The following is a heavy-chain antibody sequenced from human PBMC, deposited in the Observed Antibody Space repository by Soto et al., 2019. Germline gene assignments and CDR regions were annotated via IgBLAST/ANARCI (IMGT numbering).Heavy chain of an antibody. J-gene: IGHJ6*02. V-gene: IGHV3-53*01. Sequence: HPGGSLRLSCAASGFTVSSNYMSWVRQAPGKGLEWVSVIYSGGSTYYADSVKGRFTISRDNSKNTLYLQMNSLRAEDTAVYYCARGSPFQQIWWDLGLGEMDVWGQGTTVTVSS. D-gene: IGHD5-18*01. CDR1: GFTVSSNY. CDR2: IYSGGST. CDR3: ARGSPFQQIWWDLGLGEMDV.